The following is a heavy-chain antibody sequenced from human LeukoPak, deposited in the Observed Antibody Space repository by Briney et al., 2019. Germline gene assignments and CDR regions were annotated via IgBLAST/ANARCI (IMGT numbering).Heavy chain of an antibody. CDR3: ANTDSSSWYNDYYYGMDV. J-gene: IGHJ6*02. D-gene: IGHD6-13*01. Sequence: PAGSLRLSCAASAFTFSSYAMSWVRQPPERGLEWVSAISGSGGSTYYADSVKGRFTISRDNSKNTLYLQMNSLRAEDTAVHYCANTDSSSWYNDYYYGMDVWGQGTTVTVSS. V-gene: IGHV3-23*01. CDR2: ISGSGGST. CDR1: AFTFSSYA.